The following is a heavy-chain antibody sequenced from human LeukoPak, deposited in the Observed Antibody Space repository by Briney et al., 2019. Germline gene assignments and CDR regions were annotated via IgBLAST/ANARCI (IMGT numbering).Heavy chain of an antibody. D-gene: IGHD2-15*01. CDR1: GFTFISYW. Sequence: GGSLRLSCAASGFTFISYWMNWVRQAPGKGLEWVANIKEDGSEKYYVDSVKGRFTISRDNAKNSLYLQMNSLRAEDTAVYYCARGSGGSCYHYWGQGTLVTVSS. J-gene: IGHJ4*02. V-gene: IGHV3-7*01. CDR3: ARGSGGSCYHY. CDR2: IKEDGSEK.